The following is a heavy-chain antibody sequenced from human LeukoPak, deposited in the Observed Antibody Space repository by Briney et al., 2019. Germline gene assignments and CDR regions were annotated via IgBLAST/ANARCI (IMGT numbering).Heavy chain of an antibody. CDR3: ARGRSSGYYVHFDY. Sequence: PSETLSLTCTGSGGSISGYYWSWIRQPPGKGLEGIGYFYYSGSTYYNPSLKSRVTISVDTSKHHFSLKLSYVTAADAALYYCARGRSSGYYVHFDYWGQGALVTVSS. D-gene: IGHD3-22*01. J-gene: IGHJ4*02. CDR2: FYYSGST. CDR1: GGSISGYY. V-gene: IGHV4-59*01.